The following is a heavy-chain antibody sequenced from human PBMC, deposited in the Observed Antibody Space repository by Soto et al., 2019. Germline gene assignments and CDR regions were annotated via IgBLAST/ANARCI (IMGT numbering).Heavy chain of an antibody. J-gene: IGHJ5*02. V-gene: IGHV4-30-4*01. CDR1: GGSISSGDYY. D-gene: IGHD2-2*02. CDR3: ARDEEGYCSSTSCYTGWFDP. CDR2: IYYSGST. Sequence: QVQLQESGPGLVKPSQTLSLTCTVSGGSISSGDYYWSWIRQPPGKGLEWIGYIYYSGSTYYNPSLTSRVTISVEPSKYQFSLKLSSVTAADTAVYYCARDEEGYCSSTSCYTGWFDPWGQGTLVTVSS.